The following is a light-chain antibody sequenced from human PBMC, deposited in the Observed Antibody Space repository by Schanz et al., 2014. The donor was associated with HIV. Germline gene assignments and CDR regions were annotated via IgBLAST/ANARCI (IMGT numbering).Light chain of an antibody. CDR1: RSVNSN. Sequence: EIVLTQSPGTLSLSPGERVTLSCRASRSVNSNLAWYQQKPGQAPRLLIYGASTRATGIPARFSGSGSGTEFTLTISSLQPEDVATYYCQKYDSAPLTFGPGTKVDIK. CDR2: GAS. J-gene: IGKJ3*01. CDR3: QKYDSAPLT. V-gene: IGKV3-15*01.